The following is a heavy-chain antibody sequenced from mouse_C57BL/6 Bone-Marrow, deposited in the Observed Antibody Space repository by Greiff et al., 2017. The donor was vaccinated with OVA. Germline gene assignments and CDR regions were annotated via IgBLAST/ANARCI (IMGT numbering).Heavy chain of an antibody. J-gene: IGHJ1*03. V-gene: IGHV5-9-1*02. CDR3: TRADDGYFFWYFDV. CDR2: ISSGGDYI. D-gene: IGHD2-3*01. Sequence: EVKLMESGEGLVKPGGSLKLSCAASGFTFSSYAMSWVRQTPEKRLEWVAYISSGGDYIYYADTVKSRFTISRDNARNTLYLQMSSLKSEDTAMYYCTRADDGYFFWYFDVWGTGTTVTVSS. CDR1: GFTFSSYA.